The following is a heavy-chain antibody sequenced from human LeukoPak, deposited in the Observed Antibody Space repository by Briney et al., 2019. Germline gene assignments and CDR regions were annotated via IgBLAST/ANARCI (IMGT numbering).Heavy chain of an antibody. CDR2: IRYDGSNK. Sequence: GGSLRLSCAASGFTFSSYGMHWVRQAPGKGLEWVAFIRYDGSNKYYADSVKGRFTISRDNSKNTLYLQMDSLRAEDTAVYYCANAHDFWSGYCDYWGQGTLVTVSS. CDR3: ANAHDFWSGYCDY. CDR1: GFTFSSYG. D-gene: IGHD3-3*01. V-gene: IGHV3-30*02. J-gene: IGHJ4*02.